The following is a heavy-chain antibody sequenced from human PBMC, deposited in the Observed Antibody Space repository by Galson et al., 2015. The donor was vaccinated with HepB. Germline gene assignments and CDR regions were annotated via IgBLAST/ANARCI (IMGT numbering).Heavy chain of an antibody. V-gene: IGHV1-69*04. CDR3: ARVVVVGSNYGMDV. J-gene: IGHJ6*02. Sequence: SVKVSCKASGGTFSSYAISWVRQAPGQGLEWMGRIIPILGIANYAQKFQGRVTITADKSTSTAYMELSSLRSEDTAVYYCARVVVVGSNYGMDVWGQGTTVTVSS. D-gene: IGHD2-21*01. CDR2: IIPILGIA. CDR1: GGTFSSYA.